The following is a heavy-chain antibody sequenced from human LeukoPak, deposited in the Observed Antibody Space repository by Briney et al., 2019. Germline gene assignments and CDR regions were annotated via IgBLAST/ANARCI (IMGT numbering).Heavy chain of an antibody. D-gene: IGHD2-2*01. CDR1: GFTFSSYS. V-gene: IGHV3-48*04. CDR3: AREGVVPAAYFDY. Sequence: GGSLRLSCAASGFTFSSYSTNWVRQAPGKGLEWVSYISSSSSTIYYADSVKGRFTISRDNAKNSLYLQMNSLRAEDTAVYYCAREGVVPAAYFDYWGQGTLVTVSS. CDR2: ISSSSSTI. J-gene: IGHJ4*02.